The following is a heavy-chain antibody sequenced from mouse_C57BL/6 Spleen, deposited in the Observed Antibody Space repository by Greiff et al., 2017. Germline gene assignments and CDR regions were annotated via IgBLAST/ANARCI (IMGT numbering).Heavy chain of an antibody. J-gene: IGHJ2*01. CDR2: IDPSDSYT. D-gene: IGHD2-4*01. CDR3: ARVNDYDVPFDY. Sequence: QVQLQQPGAELVKPGASVKLSCKASGYTFTSYWMQWVKQRPGQGLEWIGEIDPSDSYTNYNQKFKGKATLTVDTSSSTAYMQLSSLTSEDSAVYYCARVNDYDVPFDYGGQGTTLTVSS. CDR1: GYTFTSYW. V-gene: IGHV1-50*01.